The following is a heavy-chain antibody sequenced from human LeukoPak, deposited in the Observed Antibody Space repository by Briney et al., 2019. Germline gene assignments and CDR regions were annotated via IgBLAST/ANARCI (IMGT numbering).Heavy chain of an antibody. J-gene: IGHJ1*01. CDR3: ALPAAAGGYFQH. CDR1: GYTFTGYY. Sequence: ASVKVSCKASGYTFTGYYMHWVRQAPGQGLEWMGWISPNSGGTNYAQKFQGRVTMTRDTSISTAYMELSRLRSDDTAVYYCALPAAAGGYFQHWGQGTLVTVSS. CDR2: ISPNSGGT. V-gene: IGHV1-2*02. D-gene: IGHD6-13*01.